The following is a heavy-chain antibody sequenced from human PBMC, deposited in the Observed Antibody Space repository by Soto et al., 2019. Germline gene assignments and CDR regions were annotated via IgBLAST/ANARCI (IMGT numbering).Heavy chain of an antibody. Sequence: SGPTLVNPTQTLTLTCTFSGFSLSTRGEGVGWIRQPPGKALEWLALIYRDDDKRYSPSLKSRLTITKDTSKNQVVLTMTNMDPVDTATYYCAHSYCSSTSSYEPHAFDICGQGTMVTVSS. CDR1: GFSLSTRGEG. CDR2: IYRDDDK. J-gene: IGHJ3*02. D-gene: IGHD2-2*01. CDR3: AHSYCSSTSSYEPHAFDI. V-gene: IGHV2-5*02.